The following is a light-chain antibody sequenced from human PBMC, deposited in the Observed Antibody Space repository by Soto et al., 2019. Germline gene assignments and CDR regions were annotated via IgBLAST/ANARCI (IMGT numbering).Light chain of an antibody. CDR2: WAS. CDR3: QQYYGIPYT. Sequence: DIVMTQSPDSLAVSLGERATINCKSSQSVFYSSNNKNYLAWYQQKPGQPPNLLIYWASTRESGVPDRFSGSGSGTDFTLTISSLQAKNVAVYYCQQYYGIPYTFGQGTKLEIK. CDR1: QSVFYSSNNKNY. V-gene: IGKV4-1*01. J-gene: IGKJ2*01.